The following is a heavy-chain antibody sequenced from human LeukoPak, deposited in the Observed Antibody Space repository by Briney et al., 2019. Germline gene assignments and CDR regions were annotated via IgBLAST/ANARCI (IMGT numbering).Heavy chain of an antibody. D-gene: IGHD6-19*01. CDR2: ISYDGSNK. J-gene: IGHJ6*03. Sequence: GRSLRLSCAASGFTFSSYGMHWVRQAPGKGLEWVAVISYDGSNKYYADSVKGRFTISRDNSKNTLYLQMNSLRAEDTAVYYCAAGYSSGPTGYMDVWGKGTTVTVSS. V-gene: IGHV3-30*03. CDR3: AAGYSSGPTGYMDV. CDR1: GFTFSSYG.